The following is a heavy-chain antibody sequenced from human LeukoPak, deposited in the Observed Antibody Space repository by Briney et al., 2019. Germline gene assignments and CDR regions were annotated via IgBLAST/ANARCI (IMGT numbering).Heavy chain of an antibody. V-gene: IGHV3-74*01. CDR1: GFTFSSYW. J-gene: IGHJ4*02. D-gene: IGHD3-16*01. CDR3: ARDRGRARDFDY. CDR2: INSDGSST. Sequence: QPGGSLRLSCAASGFTFSSYWMHWVRQAPGKGLVWVSRINSDGSSTTYADSVKGRLTISRDNTKNTLYLQMNSLRAEDTAVYFCARDRGRARDFDYRGQGTLVTVSS.